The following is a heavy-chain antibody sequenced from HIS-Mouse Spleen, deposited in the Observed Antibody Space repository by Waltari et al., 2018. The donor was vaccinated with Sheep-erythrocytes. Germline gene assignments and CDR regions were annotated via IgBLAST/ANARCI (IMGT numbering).Heavy chain of an antibody. CDR2: ISYDGSYK. CDR1: GFTFSSYG. J-gene: IGHJ4*02. Sequence: QVQLVESGGGVVQPGRSLRLSCAASGFTFSSYGMHWFRQAPGKGLEWVAVISYDGSYKYYADSVKGRFTISRDNSKNTLYLQMNSLRAEDTAVYYCAKPLHWGRGLFDYWGQGTLVTVSS. CDR3: AKPLHWGRGLFDY. D-gene: IGHD7-27*01. V-gene: IGHV3-30*18.